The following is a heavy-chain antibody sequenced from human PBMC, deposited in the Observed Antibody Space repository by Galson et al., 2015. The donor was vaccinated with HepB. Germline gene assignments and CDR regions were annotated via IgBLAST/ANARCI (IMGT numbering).Heavy chain of an antibody. J-gene: IGHJ4*02. V-gene: IGHV1-69*13. CDR3: ARVGGSYFDY. CDR2: IIFIFGTA. Sequence: SVKVSCKASGGTFSSYIISWVRQAPGQGLEWMGGIIFIFGTANYAQKFQGRVTITADESTSTAYMELSSLRSEDTAVYYGARVGGSYFDYWGQGTLVTVSS. D-gene: IGHD1-1*01. CDR1: GGTFSSYI.